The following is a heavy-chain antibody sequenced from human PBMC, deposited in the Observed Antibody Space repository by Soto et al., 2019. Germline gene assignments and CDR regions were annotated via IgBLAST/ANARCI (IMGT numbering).Heavy chain of an antibody. Sequence: QGHLVQSGAEVKKPGASVKVSCKASGYTFTRYGISWVRQAPGQGLEWMGWISGYNGDTNYAQNLQDRVTMTIDTTTNTAYMELRSRTSDDTAVYYCAKNGQPPYYYYGLDVWGQGTTVTVSS. CDR1: GYTFTRYG. V-gene: IGHV1-18*01. D-gene: IGHD2-8*01. J-gene: IGHJ6*02. CDR3: AKNGQPPYYYYGLDV. CDR2: ISGYNGDT.